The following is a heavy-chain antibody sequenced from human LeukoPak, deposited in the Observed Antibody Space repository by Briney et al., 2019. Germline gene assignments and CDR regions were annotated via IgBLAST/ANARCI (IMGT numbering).Heavy chain of an antibody. CDR1: GFTFSSYE. J-gene: IGHJ4*02. CDR2: ICSSGSTI. Sequence: GGSLRLSCAASGFTFSSYEMNWVRQAPGKGLEWVSYICSSGSTIYYADSVKGRLTISRDNAKNSLYLQMNSLRAEDTAVYYCARVTPEITFGGVIDDYWGQGTLVTVSS. V-gene: IGHV3-48*03. CDR3: ARVTPEITFGGVIDDY. D-gene: IGHD3-16*02.